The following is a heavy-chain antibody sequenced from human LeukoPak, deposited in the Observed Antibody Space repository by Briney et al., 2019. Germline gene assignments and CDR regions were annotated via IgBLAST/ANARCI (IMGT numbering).Heavy chain of an antibody. V-gene: IGHV4-4*02. Sequence: SETLSLTCAVSGGSISSSNWWSWVRQPPGKGLEWIGEIYHSGSTNYNPSLKSRVTISVDTSKNQFSLKLSSVTAADTAVYYCARGTNVGYYDFWSGYYLGEGYYYYYYMDVWGKGTTVTVSS. CDR3: ARGTNVGYYDFWSGYYLGEGYYYYYYMDV. CDR2: IYHSGST. J-gene: IGHJ6*03. D-gene: IGHD3-3*01. CDR1: GGSISSSNW.